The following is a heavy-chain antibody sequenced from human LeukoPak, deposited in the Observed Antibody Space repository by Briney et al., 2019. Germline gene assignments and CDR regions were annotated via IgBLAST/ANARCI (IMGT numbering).Heavy chain of an antibody. CDR3: ARRGGSLHYFDY. V-gene: IGHV5-51*01. D-gene: IGHD2-15*01. Sequence: GESLKISCKGSGYIFNGYWIAWLRQMPGRGLEWIGVIYPGDSDIRYSPSFQGQVTISADKSISTAYLQWSSLTASDTAMYFCARRGGSLHYFDYWGQGSLVTVSS. CDR2: IYPGDSDI. J-gene: IGHJ4*02. CDR1: GYIFNGYW.